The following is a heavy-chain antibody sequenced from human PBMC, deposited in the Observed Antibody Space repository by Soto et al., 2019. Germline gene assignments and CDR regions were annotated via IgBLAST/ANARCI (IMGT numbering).Heavy chain of an antibody. J-gene: IGHJ4*02. CDR3: AKDGYRMANHDEHGTAFDY. CDR2: ISGSGGST. CDR1: GFPLSSYA. Sequence: GWSLRLSCAGSGFPLSSYAMSWVRQAPGKGLEWVSAISGSGGSTYYAYSAKGRVTISRDNSKKTLYLQMNSLRAEDTAGYYCAKDGYRMANHDEHGTAFDYWRQGTLVTVSS. D-gene: IGHD5-18*01. V-gene: IGHV3-23*01.